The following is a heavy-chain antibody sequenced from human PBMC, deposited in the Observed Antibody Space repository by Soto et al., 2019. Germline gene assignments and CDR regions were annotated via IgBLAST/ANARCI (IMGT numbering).Heavy chain of an antibody. J-gene: IGHJ6*02. Sequence: GGSLRLSCAASGSTFSDYYMSWIRQAPGKGLEWVSYISSGSTIYYADSVKGRFTISRDNAKNSLYLQMNSLRAEDTAVYYCARDLPGGNKAYYYYRMDVWGQGTTVTVSS. CDR2: ISSGSTI. CDR1: GSTFSDYY. CDR3: ARDLPGGNKAYYYYRMDV. D-gene: IGHD1-26*01. V-gene: IGHV3-11*01.